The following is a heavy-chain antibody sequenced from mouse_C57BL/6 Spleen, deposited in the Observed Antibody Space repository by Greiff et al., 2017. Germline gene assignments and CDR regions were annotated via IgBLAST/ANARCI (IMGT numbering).Heavy chain of an antibody. V-gene: IGHV5-17*01. Sequence: DVKLVESGGGLVKPGGSLKLSCAASGFTFSDYGMHWVRQAPEKGLEWVAYISSGSSTIYYADTVKGRFTISRDNAKNTLFLQMTSLRSEDTAMYYCARSPVYYYGSSSFDYWGQGTTLTVSS. J-gene: IGHJ2*01. CDR3: ARSPVYYYGSSSFDY. CDR2: ISSGSSTI. CDR1: GFTFSDYG. D-gene: IGHD1-1*01.